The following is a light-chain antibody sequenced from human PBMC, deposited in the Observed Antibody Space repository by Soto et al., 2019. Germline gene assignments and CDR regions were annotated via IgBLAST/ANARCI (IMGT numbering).Light chain of an antibody. CDR1: QGIINY. Sequence: EIQMTQSPSSLSASAGDRVTITCRASQGIINYLAWYQHKPGKVPELLIFAASTLRAGVPSRFSGSGSGTDFPLTISSLQPEDVATYYCQLYNSDPRTFGQGTKV. CDR2: AAS. CDR3: QLYNSDPRT. J-gene: IGKJ1*01. V-gene: IGKV1-27*01.